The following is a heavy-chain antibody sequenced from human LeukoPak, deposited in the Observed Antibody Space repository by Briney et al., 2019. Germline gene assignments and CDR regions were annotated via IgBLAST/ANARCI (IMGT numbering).Heavy chain of an antibody. V-gene: IGHV3-74*01. D-gene: IGHD3-10*01. J-gene: IGHJ4*02. CDR3: ARDRGPRTGFMVREAYDY. CDR1: GFTLSDYW. Sequence: GGSLRLSCAASGFTLSDYWIHWVRQAPGKGLVWVSRINTDGSITNYADSVKGRFSISRDNAKNTLYLQMSSLRAEDTAVYYCARDRGPRTGFMVREAYDYWGQGTLVTVSS. CDR2: INTDGSIT.